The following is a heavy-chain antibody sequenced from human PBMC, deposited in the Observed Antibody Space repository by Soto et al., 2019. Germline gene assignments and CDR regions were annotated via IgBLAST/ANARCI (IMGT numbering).Heavy chain of an antibody. CDR1: GFTVSTKY. V-gene: IGHV3-66*01. CDR2: IYSGGST. D-gene: IGHD3-16*01. Sequence: EVQLVESGGGLVQPGGSLRLSCAASGFTVSTKYMSWVRQAPGKGLEWVSVIYSGGSTFYSDSVRGRFTISRDHSKNTVKLQMNSLRDEDTDVEYCARDRWASDYWGQGTLVTVSS. CDR3: ARDRWASDY. J-gene: IGHJ4*02.